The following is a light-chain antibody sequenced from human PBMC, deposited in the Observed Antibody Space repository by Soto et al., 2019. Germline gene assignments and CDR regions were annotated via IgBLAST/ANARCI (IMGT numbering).Light chain of an antibody. CDR3: QSYDSSRSVV. J-gene: IGLJ2*01. Sequence: QSVLTQPPSVSGAPGQRVTISCTGSSSNIGAGYDVHWYQQLPGTAPKLLIYGNSNRPSGVPDRFSGSKSGTSASLAITGLQAEDEADYYCQSYDSSRSVVFGGGTKLPVL. CDR1: SSNIGAGYD. CDR2: GNS. V-gene: IGLV1-40*01.